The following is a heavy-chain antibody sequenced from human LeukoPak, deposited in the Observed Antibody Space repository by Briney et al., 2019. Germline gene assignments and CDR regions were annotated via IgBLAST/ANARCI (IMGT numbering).Heavy chain of an antibody. CDR3: GRGGQIGLLPFDY. D-gene: IGHD2-15*01. J-gene: IGHJ4*02. V-gene: IGHV4-59*01. CDR2: IYSSGST. Sequence: SETLSLTCSVSGGSISGYYWSWIRQPPGKGLEWIGCIYSSGSTKYNPSLTSRVTISVDTSKNQFSLKLTSVTAADTAVYYCGRGGQIGLLPFDYWGQGTLVTVSS. CDR1: GGSISGYY.